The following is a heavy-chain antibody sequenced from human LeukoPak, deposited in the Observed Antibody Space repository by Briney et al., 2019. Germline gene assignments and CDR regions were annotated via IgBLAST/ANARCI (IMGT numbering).Heavy chain of an antibody. D-gene: IGHD3-10*01. CDR2: IYTSGST. Sequence: PSETLSLTCTVSGGSISSGSYYWSWIRQPAGKGLEWIGRIYTSGSTNYNPSLKSRVTISVDTSKNQVSLKLSSVTAADTAVYYCARAHYYGSGSYQYYFDYWGQGTLVTVSS. CDR1: GGSISSGSYY. CDR3: ARAHYYGSGSYQYYFDY. J-gene: IGHJ4*02. V-gene: IGHV4-61*02.